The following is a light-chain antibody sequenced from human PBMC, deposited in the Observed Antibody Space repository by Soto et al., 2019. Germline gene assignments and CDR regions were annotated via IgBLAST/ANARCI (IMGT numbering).Light chain of an antibody. Sequence: QSVLTQPRSVSGSPGQSVTISCTGTSNDVGDYIYVSWYQQHPGKAPKLMIYDVTKRPSGVPDRFSGSKSGNTASLTISGLQAEDEADYYCCSYGGSYTYVFGTGTKLTVL. CDR1: SNDVGDYIY. CDR3: CSYGGSYTYV. V-gene: IGLV2-11*01. CDR2: DVT. J-gene: IGLJ1*01.